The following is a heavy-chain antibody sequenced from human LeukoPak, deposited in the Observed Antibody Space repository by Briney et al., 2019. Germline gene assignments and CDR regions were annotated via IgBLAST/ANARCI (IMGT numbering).Heavy chain of an antibody. CDR3: ARGAGIVATKRYYFDY. V-gene: IGHV1-2*02. CDR2: INPNSGGT. Sequence: ASVKVSCRASGYTFTGYYMHWVRQAPGQGLEWMGWINPNSGGTNYAQKFQGRVTITTDESTSTAYMELSSLRSEDTAVYYCARGAGIVATKRYYFDYWGQGTLVTVSS. J-gene: IGHJ4*02. CDR1: GYTFTGYY. D-gene: IGHD5-12*01.